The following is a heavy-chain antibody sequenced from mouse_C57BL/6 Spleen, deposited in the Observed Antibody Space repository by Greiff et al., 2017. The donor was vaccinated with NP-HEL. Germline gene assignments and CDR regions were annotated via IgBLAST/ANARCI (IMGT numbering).Heavy chain of an antibody. V-gene: IGHV1-69*01. CDR1: GYTFTSYW. D-gene: IGHD1-1*01. CDR2: IDPSDSYT. Sequence: VQLQQPGAELVMPGASVKLSCKASGYTFTSYWMHWVKQRPGQGLEWIGEIDPSDSYTNYNQKFKGKSTLTVDKSSSTAYMQLSSLTSEDSAVYYCAKGSGVTTVVADYAMDYWGQGTSVTVSS. CDR3: AKGSGVTTVVADYAMDY. J-gene: IGHJ4*01.